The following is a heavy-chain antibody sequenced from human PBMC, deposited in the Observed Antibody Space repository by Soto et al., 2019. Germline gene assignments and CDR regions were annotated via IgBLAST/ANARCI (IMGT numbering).Heavy chain of an antibody. CDR1: GGSINSSSYY. V-gene: IGHV4-39*01. D-gene: IGHD4-17*01. CDR3: ARQNDYGDYGINY. J-gene: IGHJ4*02. Sequence: SETLSLTCTVSGGSINSSSYYWGWIRQPPGKGLEWIGSIYYSGSTYYNPSLKSRVTISVDTSKNQFSLRLNSVTAADTAVYYCARQNDYGDYGINYWGQGTLVTVSS. CDR2: IYYSGST.